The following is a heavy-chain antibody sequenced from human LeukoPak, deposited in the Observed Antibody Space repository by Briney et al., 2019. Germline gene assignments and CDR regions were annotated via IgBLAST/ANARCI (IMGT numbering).Heavy chain of an antibody. CDR2: IKSDGST. V-gene: IGHV3-74*01. CDR1: GFTFSSYW. D-gene: IGHD3-22*01. J-gene: IGHJ1*01. Sequence: GGSLRLSCAASGFTFSSYWMHWVRQAPGKGLVWVSRIKSDGSTNYADSVKGRFTISRDNAKNTVSLQMNSLRPEDTGVYYCATAPSEIGGYYPEYFRHWGQGTLVTVSS. CDR3: ATAPSEIGGYYPEYFRH.